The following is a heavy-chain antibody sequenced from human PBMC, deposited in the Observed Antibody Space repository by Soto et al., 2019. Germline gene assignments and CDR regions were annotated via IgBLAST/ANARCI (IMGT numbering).Heavy chain of an antibody. V-gene: IGHV1-69*06. CDR2: IIPIFGTA. J-gene: IGHJ6*02. Sequence: GASVKVSCKASGGTFSSYAISWVRQAPGQGLEWMGGIIPIFGTANYAQKFQGRVTITADKSTSTAYMELSSLRSEDTAVYYCARVSSLQYYYYGMDVWGQGTTVTVS. CDR1: GGTFSSYA. CDR3: ARVSSLQYYYYGMDV. D-gene: IGHD6-13*01.